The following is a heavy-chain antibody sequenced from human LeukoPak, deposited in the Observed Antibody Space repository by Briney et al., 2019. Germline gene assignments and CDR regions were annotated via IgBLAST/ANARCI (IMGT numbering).Heavy chain of an antibody. CDR3: ARDGSRSWSLNSWFDA. V-gene: IGHV3-11*04. J-gene: IGHJ5*02. CDR1: GFTFSDYY. D-gene: IGHD6-13*01. Sequence: GGSLRLSCAASGFTFSDYYMTWIRQAPGKGLERVAYITNSGSILYYADSVKGRFTISRDNAKNSLFLQMNSLRAEDTAVYYCARDGSRSWSLNSWFDAWVQGTQVTVSS. CDR2: ITNSGSIL.